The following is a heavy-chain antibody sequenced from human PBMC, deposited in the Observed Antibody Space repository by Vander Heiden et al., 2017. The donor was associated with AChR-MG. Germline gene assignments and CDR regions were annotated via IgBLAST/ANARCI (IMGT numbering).Heavy chain of an antibody. J-gene: IGHJ3*01. CDR1: GFTFSRYG. D-gene: IGHD3-22*01. CDR3: AKDVPYYYDSSGYYRV. V-gene: IGHV3-23*01. CDR2: ISGRGGST. Sequence: EVQLLESGGGLVQPGGSLRLYCAASGFTFSRYGMGWGRQAPGKGLGWVSAISGRGGSTYYADSVKGRFTISRDNSKNTLYLQMNSLRAEDTAVYYCAKDVPYYYDSSGYYRVWGQGTMVTVSS.